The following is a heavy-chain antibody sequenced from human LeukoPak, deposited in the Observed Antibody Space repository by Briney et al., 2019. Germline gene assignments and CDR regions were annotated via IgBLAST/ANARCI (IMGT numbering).Heavy chain of an antibody. Sequence: PSETLSLTGTVSGGSISSYYWSWIRQPAGKGLEWIGRIYTSGSTNYNPSLKSRVTMSVDTSKNQFSLKLSSVTAADTAVYYCARDRYSGYDRSFDYWGQGTLVTVSS. CDR1: GGSISSYY. CDR3: ARDRYSGYDRSFDY. J-gene: IGHJ4*02. D-gene: IGHD5-12*01. CDR2: IYTSGST. V-gene: IGHV4-4*07.